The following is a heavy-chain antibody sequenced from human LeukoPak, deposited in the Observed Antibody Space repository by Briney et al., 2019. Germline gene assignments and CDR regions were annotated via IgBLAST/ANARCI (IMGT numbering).Heavy chain of an antibody. J-gene: IGHJ4*01. CDR1: GGSISSYY. V-gene: IGHV4-4*07. Sequence: SETLSLTCTLSGGSISSYYWNWIRQPAGKGLEYIGRLNTGGSTNYNPPLKGRVTMSLDTSKNQFSLKMNSVTAADTAVYYCARDLGFGVVGLGYWGQGILVTVSS. CDR2: LNTGGST. D-gene: IGHD3-16*01. CDR3: ARDLGFGVVGLGY.